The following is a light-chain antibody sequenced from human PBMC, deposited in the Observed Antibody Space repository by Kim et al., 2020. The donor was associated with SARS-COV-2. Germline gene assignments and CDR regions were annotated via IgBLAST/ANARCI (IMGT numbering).Light chain of an antibody. CDR1: QNVLVWSDNKNY. J-gene: IGKJ1*01. CDR3: HQYYNAPQT. Sequence: ATINCKSSQNVLVWSDNKNYLAWYQQKPGQPPKRLIYWASTRESGVPERFSGSGSGTDFTLTISSLQAEDVAVYYCHQYYNAPQTFGQGTKVDIK. V-gene: IGKV4-1*01. CDR2: WAS.